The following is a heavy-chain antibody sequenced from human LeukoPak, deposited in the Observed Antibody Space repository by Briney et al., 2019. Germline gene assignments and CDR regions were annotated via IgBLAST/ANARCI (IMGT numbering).Heavy chain of an antibody. D-gene: IGHD2-15*01. J-gene: IGHJ5*02. CDR3: ARVGCGSGGSCYSFRARWFDP. V-gene: IGHV4-34*01. CDR2: INHSGST. Sequence: SETLSLTCAVYGGSFSGYYWSWIRQPPGKGLEWIGEINHSGSTNYNPSLKSRVTISVDTSKNQFSLKLSSVTAADTAVYYCARVGCGSGGSCYSFRARWFDPWGQGTLVTVSS. CDR1: GGSFSGYY.